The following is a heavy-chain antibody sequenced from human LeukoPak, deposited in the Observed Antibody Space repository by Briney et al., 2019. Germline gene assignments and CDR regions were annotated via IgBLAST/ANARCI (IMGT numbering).Heavy chain of an antibody. CDR1: GYTFTNYA. CDR3: VRDPWRDHRDSFFDY. V-gene: IGHV7-4-1*02. CDR2: ISTNTGNP. D-gene: IGHD4-17*01. J-gene: IGHJ4*02. Sequence: GASVKVSCKASGYTFTNYALNWVRQAPGQGLEWMGWISTNTGNPTYAQGFTGRFVFSLDTSVNTAYVEISGLKAEDTAIYYCVRDPWRDHRDSFFDYWGQGTLVTVSS.